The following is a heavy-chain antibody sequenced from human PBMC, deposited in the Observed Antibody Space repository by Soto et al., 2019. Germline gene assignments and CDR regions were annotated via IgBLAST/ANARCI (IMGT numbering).Heavy chain of an antibody. Sequence: QVPLVESGGGVVQPGRSLRLSCAASGFTFSSYAMHWVRQAPGKGLEWVAVISYDGSNKYYADSVKGRFTISRDNSKTTLYLQMNSLRAEDTAVYYCARDRRGYSYGSHDAFDIWGQGTMVTVSS. V-gene: IGHV3-30-3*01. CDR2: ISYDGSNK. CDR3: ARDRRGYSYGSHDAFDI. CDR1: GFTFSSYA. D-gene: IGHD5-18*01. J-gene: IGHJ3*02.